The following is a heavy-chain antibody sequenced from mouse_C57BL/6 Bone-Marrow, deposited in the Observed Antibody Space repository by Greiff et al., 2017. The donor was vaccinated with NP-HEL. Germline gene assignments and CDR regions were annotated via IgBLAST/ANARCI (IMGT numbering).Heavy chain of an antibody. V-gene: IGHV1-76*01. J-gene: IGHJ2*01. CDR3: ARRDGYYDHFDY. CDR1: GYTFTDYY. CDR2: IYPGSGNT. D-gene: IGHD2-3*01. Sequence: QVQLKESGAELVRPGASVKLSCKASGYTFTDYYINWVKQRPGQGLEWIARIYPGSGNTYYNEKFKGKATLTAEKSSSTAYMQLSSLTSEDSAVYFCARRDGYYDHFDYWGQGTTLTVSS.